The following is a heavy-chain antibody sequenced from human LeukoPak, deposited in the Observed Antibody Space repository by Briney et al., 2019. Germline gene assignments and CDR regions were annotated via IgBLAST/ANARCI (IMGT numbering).Heavy chain of an antibody. CDR2: IYSGGST. J-gene: IGHJ6*02. V-gene: IGHV3-53*01. Sequence: PGGSLRLSCAASGFTVSSNYMSWVRQAPGKGLEWVSVIYSGGSTYYADSVKGRFTISRDNSKNTLYLKMNSLRAEDTAVYYCARDERYCSSTSCYSYYYGMDVWGQGTTVTVSS. D-gene: IGHD2-2*01. CDR1: GFTVSSNY. CDR3: ARDERYCSSTSCYSYYYGMDV.